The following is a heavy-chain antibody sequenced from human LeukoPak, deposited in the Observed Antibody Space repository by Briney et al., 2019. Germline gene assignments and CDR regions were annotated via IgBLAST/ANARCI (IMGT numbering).Heavy chain of an antibody. J-gene: IGHJ4*02. CDR1: GGSISSSSYY. Sequence: SETLSLTCTVSGGSISSSSYYWGWIRQPPGKGLEWIGSIYYSGSTYYNPSLKSRVTISVDTSKNQFSLKLSSVTAADTAVYYCARLRNQYGSGSYYNGYGYFDYWGQGTLVTVSS. D-gene: IGHD3-10*01. CDR2: IYYSGST. CDR3: ARLRNQYGSGSYYNGYGYFDY. V-gene: IGHV4-39*01.